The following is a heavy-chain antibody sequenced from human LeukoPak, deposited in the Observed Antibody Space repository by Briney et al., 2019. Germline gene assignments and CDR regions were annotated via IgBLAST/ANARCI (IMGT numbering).Heavy chain of an antibody. CDR2: IYYSGST. CDR1: GGSISSYY. D-gene: IGHD6-19*01. CDR3: ARKGPAIAVAGTSFDY. J-gene: IGHJ4*02. Sequence: SETLSLTCTVSGGSISSYYWSWIRQLPGKGLEWIGYIYYSGSTNYNPSLKSRVTISVDTSKNQFSLKLSSVTAADTTVYYCARKGPAIAVAGTSFDYWGQGTLVTVSS. V-gene: IGHV4-59*01.